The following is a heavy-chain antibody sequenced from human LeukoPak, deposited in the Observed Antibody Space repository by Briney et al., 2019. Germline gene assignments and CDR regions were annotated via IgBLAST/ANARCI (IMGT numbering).Heavy chain of an antibody. Sequence: PSETLSLTCTVSGGSISSYYWSWIRQPPGKGLEWIGYIYYSGSTNYNPSLKSRVTISVDTSKNQFSLKLSSVTAADTAVYYCAREAITGTRFDPWGQGTLVTDSS. J-gene: IGHJ5*02. D-gene: IGHD1-20*01. CDR3: AREAITGTRFDP. CDR2: IYYSGST. V-gene: IGHV4-59*01. CDR1: GGSISSYY.